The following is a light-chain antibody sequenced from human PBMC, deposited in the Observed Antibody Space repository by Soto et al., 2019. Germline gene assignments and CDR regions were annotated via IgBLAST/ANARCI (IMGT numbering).Light chain of an antibody. J-gene: IGKJ1*01. CDR1: QSIGTS. CDR3: QQYSNYWT. V-gene: IGKV1-5*03. Sequence: DIQMTQSPSTLSASVGDRVTITCRASQSIGTSLAWYQQRPGKAPNLLIYKASSLESGVPSRFSGSGSGTEFTLTISSEQPDDFETYYCQQYSNYWTFGQGTKVEIK. CDR2: KAS.